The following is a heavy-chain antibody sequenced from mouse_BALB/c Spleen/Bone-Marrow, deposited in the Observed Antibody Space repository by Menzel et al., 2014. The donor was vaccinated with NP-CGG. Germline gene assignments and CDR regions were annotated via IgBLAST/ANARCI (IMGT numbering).Heavy chain of an antibody. CDR3: ARLGYYGMMAY. D-gene: IGHD1-1*01. V-gene: IGHV4-1*02. J-gene: IGHJ4*01. CDR2: INPDSSTI. Sequence: EGKLMGSGGGLVQPGGSLKLSCAASGFDFSRYWMGWVRQAPGRGLKWIGEINPDSSTINYTPSLKDKFIISRDNAKNALYLQMTKVRSEDTALYYCARLGYYGMMAYWGQGTSGTVSS. CDR1: GFDFSRYW.